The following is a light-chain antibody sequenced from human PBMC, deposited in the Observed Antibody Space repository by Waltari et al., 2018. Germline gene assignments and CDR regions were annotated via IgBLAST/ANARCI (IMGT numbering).Light chain of an antibody. J-gene: IGLJ3*02. CDR2: GNS. CDR3: QSYDSSLSGWV. V-gene: IGLV1-40*01. Sequence: QSVLTQPPSVSGAPGQRVTISCPGSSSNIGAGYDVPRYQQLPGTAPNLLIYGNSNRPSGVPDRFSGSKSGTSASLAITGLQAEDEADYYCQSYDSSLSGWVFGGGTKLTVL. CDR1: SSNIGAGYD.